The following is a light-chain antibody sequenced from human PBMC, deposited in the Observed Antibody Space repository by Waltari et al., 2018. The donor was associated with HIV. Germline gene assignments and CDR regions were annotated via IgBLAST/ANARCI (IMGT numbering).Light chain of an antibody. CDR2: TTS. J-gene: IGLJ2*01. V-gene: IGLV8-61*01. Sequence: QTVVTQETSFSVSPGGTVTRTCGLSSGSVSTTYYPSWYQHTQGQAPRPLLSTTSPRSSGVPDRFSCSILVNKAALNLTGAQADDECVYYCVLYMGSGISVFGGGTKLTVL. CDR1: SGSVSTTYY. CDR3: VLYMGSGISV.